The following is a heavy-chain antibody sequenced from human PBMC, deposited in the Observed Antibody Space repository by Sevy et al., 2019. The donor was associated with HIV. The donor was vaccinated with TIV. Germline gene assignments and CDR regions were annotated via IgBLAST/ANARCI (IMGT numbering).Heavy chain of an antibody. CDR3: ARGASQSLYYDFWSGYHDYGMDV. V-gene: IGHV3-74*01. D-gene: IGHD3-3*01. Sequence: GGSLRPSCAASGFTFSSYWMHWVRQAPGKGLVWVSRINSDGSSTSYADSVKGRFTISRDNAKNTLYLQMNSLRAEDTAVYYCARGASQSLYYDFWSGYHDYGMDVWGQGTTVTVSS. CDR2: INSDGSST. J-gene: IGHJ6*02. CDR1: GFTFSSYW.